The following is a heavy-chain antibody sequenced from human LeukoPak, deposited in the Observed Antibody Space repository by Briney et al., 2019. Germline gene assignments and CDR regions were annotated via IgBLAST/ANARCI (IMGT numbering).Heavy chain of an antibody. CDR3: AKGSGYSYGYPSDY. CDR1: GFTFSSYA. CDR2: ISGSGGST. D-gene: IGHD5-18*01. J-gene: IGHJ4*02. V-gene: IGHV3-23*01. Sequence: GGSLRLSCAASGFTFSSYAMSWVRQAPGKGLEWVSAISGSGGSTYYADSVKGRFTISRDNSKNTLYLQMNSLRAEDTAVYYCAKGSGYSYGYPSDYWGQGTLVTVSS.